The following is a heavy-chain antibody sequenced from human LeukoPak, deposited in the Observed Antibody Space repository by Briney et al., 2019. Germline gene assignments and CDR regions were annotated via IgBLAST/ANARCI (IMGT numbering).Heavy chain of an antibody. D-gene: IGHD6-13*01. CDR1: GFTFTDYW. CDR3: ARDGTAAGLYFDL. V-gene: IGHV3-7*01. J-gene: IGHJ4*01. CDR2: VRQDGGEK. Sequence: GGSLRLSCAVSGFTFTDYWMNWVRQAPGKGLEWVASVRQDGGEKSYVDSVKGRFTISRDNTKSSLYLQINSLRAEDTAVYYCARDGTAAGLYFDLWGQGTLVTVSS.